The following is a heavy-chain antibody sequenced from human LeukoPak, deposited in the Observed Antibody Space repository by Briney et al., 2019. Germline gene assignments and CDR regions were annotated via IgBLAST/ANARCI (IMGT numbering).Heavy chain of an antibody. CDR3: ARRVRLYCSGGSCYSERNWFDP. CDR2: IYYSGST. Sequence: SETLSLTCTVSGGSISSYYWSWIRQPPGKGLEWIGYIYYSGSTNYNPSLKSRVTISVDTSKSQFSLKLSSVTAADTAVYYCARRVRLYCSGGSCYSERNWFDPWGQGTLVTVSS. J-gene: IGHJ5*02. V-gene: IGHV4-59*12. D-gene: IGHD2-15*01. CDR1: GGSISSYY.